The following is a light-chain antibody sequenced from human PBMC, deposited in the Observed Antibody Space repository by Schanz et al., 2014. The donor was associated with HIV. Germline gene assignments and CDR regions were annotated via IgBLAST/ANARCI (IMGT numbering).Light chain of an antibody. V-gene: IGKV3-20*01. CDR2: GAS. CDR1: QSVTSSL. J-gene: IGKJ2*01. Sequence: EIVLTQSPGTLSLSPGQRATLSCRASQSVTSSLLAWYRQRPGQAPGLLIYGASSRAADIPARFSGSGSGTEFTLTISSLQSEDFAVYYCQQFVGSVYTFGQGTKLEIK. CDR3: QQFVGSVYT.